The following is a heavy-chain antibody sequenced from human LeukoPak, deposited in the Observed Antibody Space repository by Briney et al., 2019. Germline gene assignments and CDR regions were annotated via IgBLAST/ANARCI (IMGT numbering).Heavy chain of an antibody. V-gene: IGHV4-59*01. CDR1: GGSISSYY. CDR3: ARAVHVDIVATIGLYYFDY. Sequence: PSETLSLTCTVSGGSISSYYWSWIRQPPGKGLEWIGYIYYSGSTNYNPSLKSRFTISVDTSKYQFSLKLSSVTAADTAVYYCARAVHVDIVATIGLYYFDYWGQGTLVTVSS. CDR2: IYYSGST. J-gene: IGHJ4*02. D-gene: IGHD5-12*01.